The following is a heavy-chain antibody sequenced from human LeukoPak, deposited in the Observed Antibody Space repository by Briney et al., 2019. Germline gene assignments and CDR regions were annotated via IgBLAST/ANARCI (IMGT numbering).Heavy chain of an antibody. CDR1: GFTFSSYA. V-gene: IGHV3-23*01. D-gene: IGHD3-16*01. Sequence: GGSLRLSCAASGFTFSSYAMSWVRQAPGKGLEWVSAISGTGGSTYYADSVKGRLTISRDNSKNTLYLQMNSLRAEDTAIYYCAKFIPRTRHFDYWGQGTLVTVSS. J-gene: IGHJ4*02. CDR3: AKFIPRTRHFDY. CDR2: ISGTGGST.